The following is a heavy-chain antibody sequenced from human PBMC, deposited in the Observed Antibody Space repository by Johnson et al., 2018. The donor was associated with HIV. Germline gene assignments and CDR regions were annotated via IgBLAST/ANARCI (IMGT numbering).Heavy chain of an antibody. CDR3: AREGIYCTTGDCSGGSCHAFDI. CDR2: IKSKTDGGTA. D-gene: IGHD2-15*01. V-gene: IGHV3-15*01. J-gene: IGHJ3*02. Sequence: GLEWVGRIKSKTDGGTADYAAPVKGRFTISRDDSRNTLYLQMHSLKTEETAVYYCAREGIYCTTGDCSGGSCHAFDIWGQGTMVAVSS.